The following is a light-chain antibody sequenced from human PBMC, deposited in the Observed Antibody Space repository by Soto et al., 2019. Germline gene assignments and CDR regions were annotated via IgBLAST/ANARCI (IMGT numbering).Light chain of an antibody. CDR1: QGVSDY. V-gene: IGKV3D-11*01. J-gene: IGKJ4*01. CDR3: QQRYNWPLT. Sequence: EIVLTQSPAILSLSPGERATLSCRANQGVSDYLAWYQQKPGQAPRLLIYDASDRATGIPDRFSGRGSGTDFTLTISSLEPEDFAVYYCQQRYNWPLTFGGGTKVEIK. CDR2: DAS.